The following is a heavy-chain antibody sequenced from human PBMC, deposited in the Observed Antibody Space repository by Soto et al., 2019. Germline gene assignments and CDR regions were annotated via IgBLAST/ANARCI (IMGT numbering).Heavy chain of an antibody. D-gene: IGHD3-10*01. Sequence: EVQLLESGGGSVQPGGSLRLSCETSGFSFNTYAMTWVRQAPGMGLEWVAVINYSGRTTFHAQSVKGRFTISRDNSRNTVFLHMDSLRADGTAVYYCVKRRGSGKTCYYNMDVWGLGTTVIVSS. J-gene: IGHJ6*02. CDR2: INYSGRTT. V-gene: IGHV3-23*01. CDR1: GFSFNTYA. CDR3: VKRRGSGKTCYYNMDV.